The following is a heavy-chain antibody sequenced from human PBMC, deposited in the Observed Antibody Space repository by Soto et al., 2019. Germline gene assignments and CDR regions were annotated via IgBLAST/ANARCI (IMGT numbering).Heavy chain of an antibody. CDR3: ARGGVSTRTFDY. CDR1: GYNFAGYW. D-gene: IGHD3-3*01. Sequence: GESLKISCKGSGYNFAGYWIAWVRQMPGKGLELMGIIYPSDSDTRYRPSFQGQVTISADKSISSAYLQWSSLRASDTATYYCARGGVSTRTFDYWGQGTPVTVS. V-gene: IGHV5-51*01. CDR2: IYPSDSDT. J-gene: IGHJ4*02.